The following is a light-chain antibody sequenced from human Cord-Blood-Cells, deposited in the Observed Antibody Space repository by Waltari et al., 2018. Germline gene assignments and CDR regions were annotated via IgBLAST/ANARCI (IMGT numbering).Light chain of an antibody. Sequence: DIQMTQSPSSLSASVGDRVTITCQASQDISNYLNWYQQKPWKAPKLLIYDASNLETGVPSMFSGSGSGTDFTFTISSLQPEDIATYYCQQYDNLPRTFGQGTKVEIK. J-gene: IGKJ1*01. V-gene: IGKV1-33*01. CDR2: DAS. CDR1: QDISNY. CDR3: QQYDNLPRT.